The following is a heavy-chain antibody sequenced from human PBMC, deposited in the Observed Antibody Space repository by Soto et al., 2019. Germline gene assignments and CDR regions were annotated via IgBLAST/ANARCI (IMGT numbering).Heavy chain of an antibody. V-gene: IGHV4-30-4*01. D-gene: IGHD3-10*01. Sequence: QVQLQESGPRLVKASQTLSLSCTVSGGSISSGLYYWSWIRQFPGKGVEFIGYIYYSGNTYYNPSLQSRATMSVDTSKNQFSLRLRSVTAADTAVYYCGRDCSGSGKFSYNWFDPWGQGTQVTVSS. CDR2: IYYSGNT. J-gene: IGHJ5*02. CDR1: GGSISSGLYY. CDR3: GRDCSGSGKFSYNWFDP.